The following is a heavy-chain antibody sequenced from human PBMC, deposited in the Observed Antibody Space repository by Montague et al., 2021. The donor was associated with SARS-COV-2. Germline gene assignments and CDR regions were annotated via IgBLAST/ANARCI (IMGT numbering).Heavy chain of an antibody. Sequence: SETLSLTCAVSGGSISSRECWSWFLQRPGKGLEWIGEIHHSESGXTNXNPSLNSRVTISIDQSKNYFSLNLTSMTAADTAVYYCGGTWVYFSPVDVWGQGTTVIVSS. CDR1: GGSISSREC. V-gene: IGHV4-4*02. J-gene: IGHJ6*02. CDR3: GGTWVYFSPVDV. D-gene: IGHD3-3*01. CDR2: IHHSESGXT.